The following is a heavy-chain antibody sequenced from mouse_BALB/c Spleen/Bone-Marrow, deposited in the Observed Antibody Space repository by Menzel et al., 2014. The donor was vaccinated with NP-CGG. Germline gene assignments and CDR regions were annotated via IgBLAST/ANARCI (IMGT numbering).Heavy chain of an antibody. D-gene: IGHD2-4*01. J-gene: IGHJ3*01. Sequence: QVQLKESGAELARPGASVKMSCKASGYTFTSYTMHWVKQRPGQGLEWIGYINPSSGYTNYNQKFKDKATLTADKSSSTAYMQLSSLTSEDSAVYYCAREKGITFAYWGQGTLVTVSA. CDR3: AREKGITFAY. V-gene: IGHV1-4*01. CDR2: INPSSGYT. CDR1: GYTFTSYT.